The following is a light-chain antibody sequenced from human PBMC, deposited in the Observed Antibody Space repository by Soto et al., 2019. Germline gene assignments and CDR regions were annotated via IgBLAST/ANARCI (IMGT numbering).Light chain of an antibody. CDR3: QQYATPPRT. Sequence: VLTQSPGTLSLSPGEEATLSCRANESINNNYLAWYQQIPGQPPRLLIYAASSRATGIPDRFSGRGSGTDFTLTISRLEPEDFSVYYCQQYATPPRTFGQGTKVEIK. CDR1: ESINNNY. CDR2: AAS. J-gene: IGKJ1*01. V-gene: IGKV3-20*01.